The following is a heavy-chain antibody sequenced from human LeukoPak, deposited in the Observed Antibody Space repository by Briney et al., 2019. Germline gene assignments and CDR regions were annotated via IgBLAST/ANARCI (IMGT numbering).Heavy chain of an antibody. V-gene: IGHV4-4*09. CDR2: IYTSGST. J-gene: IGHJ6*03. CDR1: GGSISSYY. CDR3: ASSDYYGSGSHYYYYMDV. D-gene: IGHD3-10*01. Sequence: SETLSLTCTASGGSISSYYWSWIRQPPGKGLEWIGYIYTSGSTNYNPSLKSRVTISVDTSKNQFSLKLSSVTAADTAVYYCASSDYYGSGSHYYYYMDVWGKGTTVTVSS.